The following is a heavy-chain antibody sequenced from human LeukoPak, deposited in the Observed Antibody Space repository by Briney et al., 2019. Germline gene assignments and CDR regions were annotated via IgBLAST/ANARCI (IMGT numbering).Heavy chain of an antibody. CDR2: INPSGGST. J-gene: IGHJ4*02. Sequence: ASVKVSCKASGYTFTSYYMHWVRQAPGQGLEWMGIINPSGGSTSHAQKFQGRVTMTRDTSTSTVYMELSSLRSEGTAVYYCAREVRRYDSSGYYVVPFDYWGQGTLVTVSS. CDR1: GYTFTSYY. V-gene: IGHV1-46*01. D-gene: IGHD3-22*01. CDR3: AREVRRYDSSGYYVVPFDY.